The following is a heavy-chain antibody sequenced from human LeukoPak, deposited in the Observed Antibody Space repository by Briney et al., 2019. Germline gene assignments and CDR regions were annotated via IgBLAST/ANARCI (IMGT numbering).Heavy chain of an antibody. Sequence: GGSLRLSCTASGFPFINYAMSWVRQAPGKGLEWVSGITSAGTTYYGDSVKGRFTISGDNSKSTLSLQMNSLRADDTAVYFCAKSQGGSCGGAGCSFDYWGQGTLVTGSS. CDR2: ITSAGTT. V-gene: IGHV3-23*01. CDR3: AKSQGGSCGGAGCSFDY. J-gene: IGHJ4*02. D-gene: IGHD2-15*01. CDR1: GFPFINYA.